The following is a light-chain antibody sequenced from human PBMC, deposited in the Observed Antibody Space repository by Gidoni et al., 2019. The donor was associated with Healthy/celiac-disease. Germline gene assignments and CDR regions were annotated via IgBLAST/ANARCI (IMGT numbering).Light chain of an antibody. J-gene: IGLJ2*01. CDR1: SLRRYY. Sequence: SELTQDPDVSVALGQTVRITCQGDSLRRYYASLYQQKPGQAPVLVIYGKNNRPSGITDRFSGSSSGNTASLTITGAQAEDEADYYCNSRDSSGNHLVFGGGTKLTVL. CDR3: NSRDSSGNHLV. CDR2: GKN. V-gene: IGLV3-19*01.